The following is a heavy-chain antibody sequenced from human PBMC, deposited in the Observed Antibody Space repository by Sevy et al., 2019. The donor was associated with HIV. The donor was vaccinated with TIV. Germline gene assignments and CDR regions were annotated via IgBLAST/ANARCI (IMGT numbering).Heavy chain of an antibody. CDR1: GFSVSDND. CDR2: MYHGGSI. J-gene: IGHJ4*02. D-gene: IGHD2-21*02. CDR3: ARFSGLLRDF. Sequence: GGSLRLSCAASGFSVSDNDMNWVRQAPGKGLEWVSLMYHGGSILYADSVRGRFITSRDKSKNTLYLQMNSLRSEDTAVYYCARFSGLLRDFWGQGTLVTVSS. V-gene: IGHV3-66*01.